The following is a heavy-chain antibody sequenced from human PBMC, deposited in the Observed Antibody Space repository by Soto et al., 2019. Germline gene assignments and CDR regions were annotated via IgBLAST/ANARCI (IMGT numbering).Heavy chain of an antibody. D-gene: IGHD5-18*01. Sequence: GASVKVSCKASGVTFSSYAISWVRQAPGQGLEWMGGIIPIFGTANYAQKFQGRVTITADESTSTAYMELSSLRSEDTAVYYCAREMAMEAFDIWGQGTMVTVSS. CDR2: IIPIFGTA. CDR1: GVTFSSYA. J-gene: IGHJ3*02. V-gene: IGHV1-69*13. CDR3: AREMAMEAFDI.